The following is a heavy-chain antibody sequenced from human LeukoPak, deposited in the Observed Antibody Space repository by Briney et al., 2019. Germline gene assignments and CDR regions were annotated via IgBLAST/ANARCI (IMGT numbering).Heavy chain of an antibody. V-gene: IGHV3-23*01. CDR3: AKDRGYYDYVWGSYNY. Sequence: GGSLRLSCAASGFTFRTYGMSWVRQAPGKGLEWVSAISGSGSSTYYADSVKGRFTISRDNSKNTLYLQMNSLRVEDTAVYYCAKDRGYYDYVWGSYNYWGQGTLVTVSS. J-gene: IGHJ4*02. CDR1: GFTFRTYG. CDR2: ISGSGSST. D-gene: IGHD3-16*01.